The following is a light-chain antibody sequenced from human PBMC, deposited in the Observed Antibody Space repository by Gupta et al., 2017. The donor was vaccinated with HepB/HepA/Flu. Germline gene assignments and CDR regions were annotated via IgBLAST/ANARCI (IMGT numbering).Light chain of an antibody. J-gene: IGLJ2*01. V-gene: IGLV2-18*02. CDR1: SSDVGAYDR. Sequence: SALTQPPSVSGSPGQSVTISCTGTSSDVGAYDRVSWYQQPPGTAPKLMIYDVFNRPSGVADRFSGFKSGNTASLMISGLQAEDEAEYYCASFTTSSTWIFGGGTTLTVL. CDR2: DVF. CDR3: ASFTTSSTWI.